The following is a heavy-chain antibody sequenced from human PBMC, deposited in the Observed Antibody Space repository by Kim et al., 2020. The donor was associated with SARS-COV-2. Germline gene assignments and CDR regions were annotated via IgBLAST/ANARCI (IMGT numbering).Heavy chain of an antibody. CDR3: ARDDREYYDENAYYYYGMDV. D-gene: IGHD3-22*01. CDR2: IYYSGST. J-gene: IGHJ6*02. CDR1: GGSISSYY. Sequence: SETLSLTCTVSGGSISSYYWSWIRQPPGKGLEWIGYIYYSGSTNYNPSLKSRVTISVDTSKNQFSLKLSSVTAADTAVYYCARDDREYYDENAYYYYGMDVWGQGTTVTVSS. V-gene: IGHV4-59*01.